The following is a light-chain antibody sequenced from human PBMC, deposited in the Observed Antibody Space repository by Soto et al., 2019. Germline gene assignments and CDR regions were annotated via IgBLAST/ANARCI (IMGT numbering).Light chain of an antibody. V-gene: IGKV1-27*01. CDR1: QGISRS. Sequence: DVHMTQSPSSLSASVGDRVTITCRASQGISRSLAWYQQKPGKAPKLLIYAASTLQSGVPSRFSGSGSGTDFTLTISSLKPEHVSIYYCQKYDSAPLTFRGGPKVEIK. CDR3: QKYDSAPLT. CDR2: AAS. J-gene: IGKJ4*01.